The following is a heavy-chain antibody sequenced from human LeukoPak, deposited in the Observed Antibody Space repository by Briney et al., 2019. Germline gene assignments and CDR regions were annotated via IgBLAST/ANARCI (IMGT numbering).Heavy chain of an antibody. J-gene: IGHJ4*02. CDR1: GFTFSSYA. CDR2: ISYDGSNK. CDR3: ARGKELVRSPILVAFDY. Sequence: PGGSLRLSCAASGFTFSSYAMHWVRQAPGKGLEWVAVISYDGSNKYYADSVKGRFTISRDNSKNTLYLQMNSLRAEDTAVYYCARGKELVRSPILVAFDYWGQGTLVTVSS. V-gene: IGHV3-30*04. D-gene: IGHD6-13*01.